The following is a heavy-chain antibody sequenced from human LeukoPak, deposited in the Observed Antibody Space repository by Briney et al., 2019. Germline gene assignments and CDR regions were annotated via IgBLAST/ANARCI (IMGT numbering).Heavy chain of an antibody. J-gene: IGHJ6*03. V-gene: IGHV3-53*01. CDR3: ARDGTGYSSGWYLYMDV. CDR2: IYSGGST. Sequence: GGSLRLSCAASGFTLSSNYMSWVRQAPGKGLEWVSVIYSGGSTYYADSVKGRFTISRDNSKNTLYLQMNSLRAEDTAVYYCARDGTGYSSGWYLYMDVWGKGTTVTVSS. D-gene: IGHD6-19*01. CDR1: GFTLSSNY.